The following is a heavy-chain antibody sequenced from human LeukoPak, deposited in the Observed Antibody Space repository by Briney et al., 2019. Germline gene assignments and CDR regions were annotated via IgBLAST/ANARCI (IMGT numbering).Heavy chain of an antibody. J-gene: IGHJ5*02. V-gene: IGHV4-59*08. CDR1: GGSISSYY. Sequence: SETLSLTCTVSGGSISSYYWSWIRQPPGKGLEWIGYIYYSGSTNYNPSLKSRVTISVDTSKNQFSLKLSSVTAADTAVYYCARLRRGGSSFANWFDPWSQGTLVTVSS. CDR2: IYYSGST. D-gene: IGHD6-6*01. CDR3: ARLRRGGSSFANWFDP.